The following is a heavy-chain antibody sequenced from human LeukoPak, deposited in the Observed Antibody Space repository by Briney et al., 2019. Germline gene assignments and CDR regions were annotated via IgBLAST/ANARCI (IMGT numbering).Heavy chain of an antibody. D-gene: IGHD2-2*01. J-gene: IGHJ4*02. CDR1: GFTFSSYG. Sequence: GRSLRLSCAASGFTFSSYGMHWVRQAPGKGLEWVAVIWYDGSNKYYADSVKGRFTISRDNSKNTLYLQMNSLRAEDTAVYCCARDPCSSTSCYLDFDYWGQGTLVTVSS. CDR3: ARDPCSSTSCYLDFDY. CDR2: IWYDGSNK. V-gene: IGHV3-33*01.